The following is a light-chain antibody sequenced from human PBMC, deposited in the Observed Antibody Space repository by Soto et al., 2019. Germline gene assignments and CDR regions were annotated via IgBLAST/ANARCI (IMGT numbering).Light chain of an antibody. V-gene: IGKV3-15*01. CDR3: QQYDIWPPYT. J-gene: IGKJ2*01. Sequence: EVVMTQSPASLSASPGGRVTLSCSASQNIRSSLAWYQQRPGQAPRLLIYDASTRATGIPPRFSGGGSGTEFTVTISSLQSEDFAIYYCQQYDIWPPYTFGQGTKVDIK. CDR2: DAS. CDR1: QNIRSS.